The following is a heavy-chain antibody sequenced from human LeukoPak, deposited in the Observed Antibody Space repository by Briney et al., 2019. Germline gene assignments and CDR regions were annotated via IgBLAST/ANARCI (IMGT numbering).Heavy chain of an antibody. CDR2: TSYDGSNK. J-gene: IGHJ3*02. CDR1: GFTFSSYA. D-gene: IGHD6-19*01. Sequence: GGSLRLSCAASGFTFSSYAMHWVRQAPGKGLEWVAVTSYDGSNKYYADSVKGRFTISRDNSKNTLYLQMNSLRAEDTAVYYCAKNIAVAGTGPGTFDIWGQGTMVTVSS. CDR3: AKNIAVAGTGPGTFDI. V-gene: IGHV3-30-3*01.